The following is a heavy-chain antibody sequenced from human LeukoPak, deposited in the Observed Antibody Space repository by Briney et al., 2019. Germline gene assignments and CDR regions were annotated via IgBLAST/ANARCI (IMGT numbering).Heavy chain of an antibody. Sequence: SETLSLTCTVSGGPITSHYWTWIRQSPVKGLEWIGDISNSGSTSYNPSLKSRVTVSIDTSKSQFSLKLTSVTAADTAVYCCGRDALVGYFSYYYIDVWGKGTTVTVSS. CDR3: GRDALVGYFSYYYIDV. CDR1: GGPITSHY. V-gene: IGHV4-59*11. CDR2: ISNSGST. D-gene: IGHD2-15*01. J-gene: IGHJ6*03.